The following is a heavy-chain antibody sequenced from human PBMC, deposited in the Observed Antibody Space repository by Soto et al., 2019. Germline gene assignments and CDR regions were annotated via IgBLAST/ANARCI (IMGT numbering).Heavy chain of an antibody. Sequence: GSLRLSCAASGFTFSDYYMSWIRQAPGKGLEWVSYISSSGSTIYYADSVKGRFTISRDNAKNSLYLQMNSLRAEDTAVYYCARTTYAYCGGDCPPIDYWGQGTLVTVSS. CDR1: GFTFSDYY. CDR2: ISSSGSTI. V-gene: IGHV3-11*01. CDR3: ARTTYAYCGGDCPPIDY. J-gene: IGHJ4*02. D-gene: IGHD2-21*01.